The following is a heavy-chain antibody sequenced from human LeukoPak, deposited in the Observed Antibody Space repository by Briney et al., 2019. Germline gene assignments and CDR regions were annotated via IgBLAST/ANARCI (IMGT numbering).Heavy chain of an antibody. D-gene: IGHD2-2*01. Sequence: ASVKVSCKASGYTFAGYYMHWVRQAPGQGLEWMGWINPNSGGTNYEQKFQGWVTMTRDTSISTAYMELSRLRSDDTAVYYCARVRRTYDDQSTSSYCYYGMDVWGQGTTVTVSS. CDR3: ARVRRTYDDQSTSSYCYYGMDV. J-gene: IGHJ6*02. V-gene: IGHV1-2*04. CDR1: GYTFAGYY. CDR2: INPNSGGT.